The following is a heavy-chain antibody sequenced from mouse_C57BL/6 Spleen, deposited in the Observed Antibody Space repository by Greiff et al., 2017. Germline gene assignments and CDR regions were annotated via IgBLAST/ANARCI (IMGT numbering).Heavy chain of an antibody. CDR3: ARQDDGPILLAMDY. V-gene: IGHV1-80*01. CDR1: GYAFSSYW. CDR2: IYPGDGDT. J-gene: IGHJ4*01. D-gene: IGHD2-3*01. Sequence: VQLQQSGAELVKPGASVKISCKASGYAFSSYWMNWVKQRPGKGLEWIGQIYPGDGDTNYNGKFKGKATLTADKSSSTAYMQLSSLTSEDSAVYCCARQDDGPILLAMDYWGQGTSVTVSS.